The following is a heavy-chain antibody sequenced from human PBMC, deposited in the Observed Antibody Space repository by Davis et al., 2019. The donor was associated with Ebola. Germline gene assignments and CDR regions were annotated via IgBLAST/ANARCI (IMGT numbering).Heavy chain of an antibody. CDR3: ARIRGASLIYGMDV. CDR2: ISSRSRTI. Sequence: PGGSLRLSCAASGFTFSSYSMNWVRRAPGKGLEWVSYISSRSRTIYYADSVKGRFTISRDNAKNSLYLQMNSLRDEDTAVFYCARIRGASLIYGMDVWGQGTTVTVSS. J-gene: IGHJ6*02. D-gene: IGHD3-16*01. V-gene: IGHV3-48*02. CDR1: GFTFSSYS.